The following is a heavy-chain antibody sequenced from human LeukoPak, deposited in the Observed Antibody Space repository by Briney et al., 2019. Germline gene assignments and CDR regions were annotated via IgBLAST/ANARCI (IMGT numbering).Heavy chain of an antibody. V-gene: IGHV4-61*01. D-gene: IGHD5-18*01. CDR1: GGSISSASYY. CDR2: IYYSGST. CDR3: ARTTEGGYTYGYFYYYYMDV. J-gene: IGHJ6*03. Sequence: SETLSLTCTASGGSISSASYYWSWIRQPPGKGLEWIGYIYYSGSTNYNPSLKSRVTISVDTSKNQFSLKLTSVTAADTAVYYCARTTEGGYTYGYFYYYYMDVWGKGTTVTISS.